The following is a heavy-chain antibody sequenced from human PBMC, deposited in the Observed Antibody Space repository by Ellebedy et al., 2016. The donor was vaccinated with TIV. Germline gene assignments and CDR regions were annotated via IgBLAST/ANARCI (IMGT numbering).Heavy chain of an antibody. Sequence: ASVKVSCXASGYMFSDYGVTWVRQAPGQGFEWMGWISIYNENTNYAAKFQGRVTMTTDRSTSTAYMELRSLGSDDTAVYYCARLPCGRTSCGGAAYDFWGQGTAVTVSS. CDR3: ARLPCGRTSCGGAAYDF. J-gene: IGHJ3*01. D-gene: IGHD2-2*01. CDR1: GYMFSDYG. CDR2: ISIYNENT. V-gene: IGHV1-18*01.